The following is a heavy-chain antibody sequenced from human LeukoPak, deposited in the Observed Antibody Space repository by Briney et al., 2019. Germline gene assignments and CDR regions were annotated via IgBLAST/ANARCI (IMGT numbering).Heavy chain of an antibody. V-gene: IGHV1-2*02. D-gene: IGHD1-26*01. Sequence: ASVKVSCKASGYTFTGYYMHWVRQAPGQGLEWMGWINPNSGGTNYAQTFQGRVTMTRDTSISTAYMELSRLRSDDTAVYYCARVEWELLAYFDYWGQGTLVTVSS. CDR3: ARVEWELLAYFDY. CDR2: INPNSGGT. CDR1: GYTFTGYY. J-gene: IGHJ4*02.